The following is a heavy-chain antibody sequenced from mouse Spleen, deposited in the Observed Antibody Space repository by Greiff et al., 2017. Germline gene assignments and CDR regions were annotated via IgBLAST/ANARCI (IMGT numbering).Heavy chain of an antibody. CDR3: TLANWDVDWFAY. Sequence: PLQQSGAELVRPGASVKLSCTASGFNIKDYYMHWVKQRPEQGLEWIGRIDPEDGDTEYAPKFQGKATMTADTSSNTAYLQLSSLTSEDTAVYYCTLANWDVDWFAYWGQGTLVTVSA. CDR2: IDPEDGDT. V-gene: IGHV14-1*01. D-gene: IGHD4-1*01. J-gene: IGHJ3*01. CDR1: GFNIKDYY.